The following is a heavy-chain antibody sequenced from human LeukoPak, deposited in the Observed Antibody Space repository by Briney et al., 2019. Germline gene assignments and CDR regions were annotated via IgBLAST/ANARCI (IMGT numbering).Heavy chain of an antibody. CDR1: GFTFSSYG. CDR3: ARDGSREFEDTPTWYGMDV. D-gene: IGHD5-18*01. CDR2: IWYDGSNK. J-gene: IGHJ6*02. V-gene: IGHV3-33*01. Sequence: GGSLRLSCAASGFTFSSYGMHWVRQAPGKGLEGVAGIWYDGSNKYYADSVKGRFTISRDNSKNTLYLQMNSLRAEDTAVYYCARDGSREFEDTPTWYGMDVWGQGTTVTVSS.